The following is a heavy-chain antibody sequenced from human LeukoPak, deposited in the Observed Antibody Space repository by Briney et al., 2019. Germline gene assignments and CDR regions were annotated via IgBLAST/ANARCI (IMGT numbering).Heavy chain of an antibody. D-gene: IGHD3-16*01. V-gene: IGHV4-30-2*02. CDR2: IYHSGST. CDR1: GGSISSGGYY. CDR3: ARGGKVTEYYFDY. Sequence: SQTLSLTCTVSGGSISSGGYYWSWIRQPPGKGLEWIGYIYHSGSTYYNPSLKSRVTISVDTSKNQFSLKLSSVTAADTAVYYCARGGKVTEYYFDYWGQGTLVTVSS. J-gene: IGHJ4*02.